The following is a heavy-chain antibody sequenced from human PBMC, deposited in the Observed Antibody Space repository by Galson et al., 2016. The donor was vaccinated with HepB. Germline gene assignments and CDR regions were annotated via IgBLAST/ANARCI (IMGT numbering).Heavy chain of an antibody. CDR1: GFTFSHYA. V-gene: IGHV3-23*01. J-gene: IGHJ4*02. CDR3: AREGAEMAVAGTAFDY. Sequence: SLRLSCAASGFTFSHYAMAWVRQAPGKGLEWVSTIGGGGGNTHYADSVKGRFTISRDNSKNTLYLQMNSLRAEDTAVYYCAREGAEMAVAGTAFDYWGQGTLLTVSS. D-gene: IGHD6-19*01. CDR2: IGGGGGNT.